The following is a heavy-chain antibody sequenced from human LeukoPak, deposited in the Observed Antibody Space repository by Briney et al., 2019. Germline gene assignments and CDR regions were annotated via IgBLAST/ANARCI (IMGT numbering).Heavy chain of an antibody. CDR3: ARGDLTFWGFPH. CDR2: VNTDGSHT. Sequence: GGSVRLSCAASGYTFSSYWMHWVRQAPGKGLMWVSRVNTDGSHTNYADAVKGRFTISRDNAKNALYLQMNSLRAEDTAIYYCARGDLTFWGFPHWGQGALVTVSS. V-gene: IGHV3-74*01. D-gene: IGHD7-27*01. CDR1: GYTFSSYW. J-gene: IGHJ4*02.